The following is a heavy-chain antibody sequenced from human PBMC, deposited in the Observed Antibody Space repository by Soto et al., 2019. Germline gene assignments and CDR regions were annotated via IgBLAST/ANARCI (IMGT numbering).Heavy chain of an antibody. CDR2: ISWNGVST. D-gene: IGHD5-12*01. Sequence: EVQLVESGGGVVRPGGSLRLSCAASRFTFHDYGMNWVRQAPGKGLEWVSGISWNGVSTGYADSVKGRFTISRDNAKKSLYLQMNNLRPEDTALYYCARDNSDYDLDYWVQGTLVTVSS. V-gene: IGHV3-20*04. CDR1: RFTFHDYG. J-gene: IGHJ4*02. CDR3: ARDNSDYDLDY.